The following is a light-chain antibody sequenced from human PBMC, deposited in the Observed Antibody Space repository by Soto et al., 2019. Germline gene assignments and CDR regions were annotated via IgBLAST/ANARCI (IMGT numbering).Light chain of an antibody. CDR3: SSYTSSSPLV. Sequence: QSVLTQPASVSGSPGQSITISCTGTSSDVGGYNYVSWYQQHPGKAPKLMIYEVNNRPSGVSNRFSGSKSGNTASLTISGLQAEDEAEYYCSSYTSSSPLVFGGGTKLTVL. V-gene: IGLV2-14*01. CDR2: EVN. J-gene: IGLJ3*02. CDR1: SSDVGGYNY.